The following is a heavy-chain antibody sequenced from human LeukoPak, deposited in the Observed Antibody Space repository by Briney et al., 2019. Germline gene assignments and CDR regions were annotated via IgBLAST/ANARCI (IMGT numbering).Heavy chain of an antibody. D-gene: IGHD3-22*01. CDR3: ARKRGGIYNSRALDL. J-gene: IGHJ6*02. Sequence: GGSLRLSCAASGFTFRSYPMHWARQAPGKGLDWAATILYDGSKVYYADSVKGRFTISRDNSKNTVYLEMSGLRVEDTAVFHCARKRGGIYNSRALDLWGQGTTVIVSS. V-gene: IGHV3-30-3*01. CDR1: GFTFRSYP. CDR2: ILYDGSKV.